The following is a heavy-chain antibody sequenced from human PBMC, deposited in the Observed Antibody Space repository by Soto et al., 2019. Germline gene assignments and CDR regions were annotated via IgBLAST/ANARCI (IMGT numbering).Heavy chain of an antibody. CDR1: GYTLTELS. Sequence: ASVKVSCKVSGYTLTELSMHWVRQAPGKGLEWMGGFDPEDGETIYAQKFQGRVTMTEDTSTDTAYMELSSLRSEDTAVYYCATDVPDSSGYYYDAFDIWGQGTMVTVSS. CDR2: FDPEDGET. V-gene: IGHV1-24*01. J-gene: IGHJ3*02. CDR3: ATDVPDSSGYYYDAFDI. D-gene: IGHD3-22*01.